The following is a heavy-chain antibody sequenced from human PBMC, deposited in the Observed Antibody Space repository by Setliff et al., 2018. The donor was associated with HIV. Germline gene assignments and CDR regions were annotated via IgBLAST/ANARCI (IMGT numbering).Heavy chain of an antibody. D-gene: IGHD2-21*01. J-gene: IGHJ4*02. V-gene: IGHV4-61*09. CDR2: VYSRGNT. CDR1: GDSFTTTSHS. Sequence: PSETLSLTCDVSGDSFTTTSHSWAWLQQPAGRGLEWIGHVYSRGNTDYNPSLASRVSILMSTSEIQFSLTLNSVTAADTAKYYCARGRLMGSSVLFFDFWGQGILVTVSS. CDR3: ARGRLMGSSVLFFDF.